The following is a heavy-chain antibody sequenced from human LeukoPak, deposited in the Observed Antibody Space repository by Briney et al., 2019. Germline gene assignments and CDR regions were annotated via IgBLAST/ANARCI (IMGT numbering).Heavy chain of an antibody. CDR3: ARGILGKGYFDL. Sequence: PSETLSLTSVVYGGSFRDYYWSWIRQTPGEGLQWIGGIKHSGSTDFNPSLKSRVTMSIDTSKNQFSLKLTSVTAADTALYYCARGILGKGYFDLWGRDTLVTVSS. CDR2: IKHSGST. J-gene: IGHJ2*01. CDR1: GGSFRDYY. D-gene: IGHD3-3*01. V-gene: IGHV4-34*01.